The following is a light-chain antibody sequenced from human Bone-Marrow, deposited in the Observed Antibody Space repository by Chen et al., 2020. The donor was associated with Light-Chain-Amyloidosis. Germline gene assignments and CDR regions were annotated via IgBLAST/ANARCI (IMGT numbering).Light chain of an antibody. J-gene: IGKJ1*01. CDR1: QSVSTY. V-gene: IGKV3-11*01. Sequence: EIVLTQSPATLSLAPGERATLSCRASQSVSTYLAWYQQKPGQAPRLLIYDASSRATGIPSRFSGSGSATDFTLTISSLEPEDFAVYYCQHRTNWPWTFGQGTKVEI. CDR3: QHRTNWPWT. CDR2: DAS.